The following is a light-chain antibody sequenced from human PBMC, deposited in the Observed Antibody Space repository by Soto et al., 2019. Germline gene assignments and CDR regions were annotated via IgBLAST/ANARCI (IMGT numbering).Light chain of an antibody. Sequence: EIVLTQSPGTLSLSPGERATLSCRASQSVSSSYLAWYQQKPGQAPRLLIYGGSSRATGIPDRFSGSESGTDFTLSIIRLEPEDFAVYYCQQYGTSPPWTFGQGTKVEIK. J-gene: IGKJ1*01. V-gene: IGKV3-20*01. CDR3: QQYGTSPPWT. CDR1: QSVSSSY. CDR2: GGS.